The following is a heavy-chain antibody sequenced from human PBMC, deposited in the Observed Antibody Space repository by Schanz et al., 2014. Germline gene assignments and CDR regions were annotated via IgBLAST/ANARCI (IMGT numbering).Heavy chain of an antibody. V-gene: IGHV3-74*03. D-gene: IGHD7-27*01. Sequence: EVQLVESGGGLVQPGGSLRLSCAASGFTFSSSWMHWVRQAPGKGLVWVSRTSNDGSFTMFSDSVKGRFTISRDNARKTLYLKMNSLRAEDTAVYYCARENLNWEAFDIWGQGTVVTVSS. CDR2: TSNDGSFT. CDR1: GFTFSSSW. CDR3: ARENLNWEAFDI. J-gene: IGHJ3*02.